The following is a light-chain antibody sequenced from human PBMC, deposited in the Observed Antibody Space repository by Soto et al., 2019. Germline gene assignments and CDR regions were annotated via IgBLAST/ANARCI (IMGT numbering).Light chain of an antibody. J-gene: IGKJ5*01. CDR2: RAS. V-gene: IGKV1-5*03. CDR3: QRYNSYARIT. CDR1: QSISSC. Sequence: DIQMTQSPSTLSASVGDRVTITCRASQSISSCLAWYHQKPGKAPKLLIYRASSLESWVPSRFSGSGSVTELTLTLSILQPDDFATYDCQRYNSYARITFGQGTRLEIK.